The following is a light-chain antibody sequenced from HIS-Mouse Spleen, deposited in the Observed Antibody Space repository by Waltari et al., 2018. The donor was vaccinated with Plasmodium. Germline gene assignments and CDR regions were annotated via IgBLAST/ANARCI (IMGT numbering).Light chain of an antibody. Sequence: AVRMTQSPSSLSASTGDRVTITCRTSQGIGSYLAWYQQKPGKAPNLLIYAASTLQSGVTSRFSGSGSGTDFTLTISCLQSEDFATYYCQQYYSYPPWTFGQGTKVEIK. CDR3: QQYYSYPPWT. J-gene: IGKJ1*01. CDR2: AAS. V-gene: IGKV1-8*01. CDR1: QGIGSY.